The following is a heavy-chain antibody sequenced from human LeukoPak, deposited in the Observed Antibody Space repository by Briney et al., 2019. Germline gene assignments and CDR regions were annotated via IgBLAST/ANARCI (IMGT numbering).Heavy chain of an antibody. V-gene: IGHV3-15*01. CDR2: IQREIDGGTT. CDR1: GFTFSDAW. J-gene: IGHJ4*02. Sequence: GGSLRLSCEASGFTFSDAWMSWVRQAPGRGLEWVGRIQREIDGGTTDYAAPVKGRYTISRDDSKNTLYLQMNSLKIEDTAVYYCATELLSHFDYWSQGTLVTVSS. CDR3: ATELLSHFDY. D-gene: IGHD2-21*02.